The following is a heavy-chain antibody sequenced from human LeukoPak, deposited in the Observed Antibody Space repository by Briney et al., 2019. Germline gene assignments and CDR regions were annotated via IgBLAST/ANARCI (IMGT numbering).Heavy chain of an antibody. D-gene: IGHD5-24*01. V-gene: IGHV3-11*01. CDR1: GFTFSDYY. Sequence: GGSLRLSCAASGFTFSDYYMSWIRQDPGKGLEWVSYISSSGSTIYYADSVKGRFTISRDNAKNSLYLQMNSLRAEDTAVYYCARDLRWLQPFDYWGQGTLVTVSP. CDR3: ARDLRWLQPFDY. CDR2: ISSSGSTI. J-gene: IGHJ4*02.